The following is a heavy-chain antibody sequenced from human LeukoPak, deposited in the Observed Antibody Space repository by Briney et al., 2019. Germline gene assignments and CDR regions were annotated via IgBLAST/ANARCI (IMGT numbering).Heavy chain of an antibody. CDR1: GFTFSSYA. J-gene: IGHJ1*01. D-gene: IGHD6-13*01. CDR2: ISYDGSNK. V-gene: IGHV3-30-3*01. CDR3: AHSIAAAGKVQH. Sequence: GGSLRLSCAASGFTFSSYAMHWVRQAPGKGLEWVAVISYDGSNKYYADSVKGRFTISRDNSKNTPYLQMNSLRAEDTAVYYCAHSIAAAGKVQHWGQGTLVTVSS.